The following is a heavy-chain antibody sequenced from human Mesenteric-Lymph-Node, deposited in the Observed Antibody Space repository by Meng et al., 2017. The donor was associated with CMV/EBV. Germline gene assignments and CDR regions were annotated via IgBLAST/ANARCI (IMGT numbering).Heavy chain of an antibody. J-gene: IGHJ5*02. D-gene: IGHD6-19*01. V-gene: IGHV4-39*01. CDR3: ARPFPSWQSPRLDPFGA. CDR1: GDSISSFYH. CDR2: VHYTGST. Sequence: QRQLRESGPGQVKPSETLSLTCHVSGDSISSFYHWGWIRQPPGRGLEWIGSVHYTGSTYYSPSLKSRVTVSVDTSKNQFSLRLTSVTAADTAVYYCARPFPSWQSPRLDPFGAWGQGTLVTVSS.